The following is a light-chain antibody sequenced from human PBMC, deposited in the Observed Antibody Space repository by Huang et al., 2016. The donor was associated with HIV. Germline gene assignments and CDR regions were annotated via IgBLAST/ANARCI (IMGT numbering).Light chain of an antibody. J-gene: IGKJ1*01. CDR1: QSLSSSY. Sequence: EIVLTQSPGTLSLSPGERGPLSCRASQSLSSSYLAWDQQRPGQAPRLLIYGASSRADGIPDRFSGSGSGTDFTLTISRVGPEDSAVYYCQQYFTSPRTFGQGTKVEI. V-gene: IGKV3-20*01. CDR2: GAS. CDR3: QQYFTSPRT.